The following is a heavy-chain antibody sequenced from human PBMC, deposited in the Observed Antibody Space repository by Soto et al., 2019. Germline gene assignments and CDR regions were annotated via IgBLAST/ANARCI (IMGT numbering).Heavy chain of an antibody. CDR3: AKDKPGTTSFDY. CDR1: GFTISSNA. V-gene: IGHV3-23*01. CDR2: ISDRGDTT. J-gene: IGHJ4*02. D-gene: IGHD1-1*01. Sequence: EVQLLESGGGLVQPGGSLRLSCAASGFTISSNAMYWVRQAPGKGLEWVSAISDRGDTTHYADSVKGRFTISSDTSKNTLHLQLNTLRADDTAVYYCAKDKPGTTSFDYWGQRTLVTVSS.